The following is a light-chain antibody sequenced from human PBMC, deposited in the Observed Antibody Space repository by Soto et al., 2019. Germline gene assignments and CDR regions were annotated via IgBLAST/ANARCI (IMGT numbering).Light chain of an antibody. J-gene: IGKJ5*01. Sequence: ETVMTRSRATLSVSRVDXATLSCWRSQSVNSKLAFYQQKHGLAPRLFIYGESTRATGIQARLSGSGSGKEFTLIISSLQSEDFAVYYCQQYNNWPPITFGQGTRLEI. V-gene: IGKV3D-15*01. CDR2: GES. CDR3: QQYNNWPPIT. CDR1: QSVNSK.